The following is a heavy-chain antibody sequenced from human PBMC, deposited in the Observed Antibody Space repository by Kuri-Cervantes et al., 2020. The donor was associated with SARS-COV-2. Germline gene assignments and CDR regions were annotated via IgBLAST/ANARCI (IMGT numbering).Heavy chain of an antibody. D-gene: IGHD6-13*01. CDR2: IYSGGST. CDR1: GFSFKTYA. Sequence: GGSLRLSCEASGFSFKTYAMSWVRQGPGKGLEWVSVIYSGGSTYYADSVKGRFTISRDNSKNTLYLQMNSLRAEDTAVYYCAIAAAEFFDYWGQGTLVTVSS. V-gene: IGHV3-53*01. J-gene: IGHJ4*02. CDR3: AIAAAEFFDY.